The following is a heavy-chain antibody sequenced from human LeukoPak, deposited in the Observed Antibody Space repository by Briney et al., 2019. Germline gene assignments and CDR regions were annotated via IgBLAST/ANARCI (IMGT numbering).Heavy chain of an antibody. V-gene: IGHV4-34*01. CDR2: INNSGST. CDR1: GGSFSDYY. Sequence: PSETLSLTCAVYGGSFSDYYWSWVRQPPGKGQEWSGEINNSGSTNYNPSLTSPVTISVDTSKNQFSLKLSSVTAADTAVCYCARGGFDYWGQGTLVTVSS. J-gene: IGHJ4*02. CDR3: ARGGFDY.